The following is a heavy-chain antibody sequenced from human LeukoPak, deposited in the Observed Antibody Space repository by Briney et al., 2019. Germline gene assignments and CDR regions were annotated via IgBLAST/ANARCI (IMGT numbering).Heavy chain of an antibody. V-gene: IGHV3-53*01. CDR2: INTANDT. D-gene: IGHD2-2*01. Sequence: QTGGSLRLSCAVSGFNVISRYMSWVRQAPGKGLEWVSVINTANDTFYTDSVKGRFTVSRDNSKNTFYLQMNSLRADDTAIYYCARANYCTDTTCYAYYFDYWGQGTLVTVSS. J-gene: IGHJ4*02. CDR1: GFNVISRY. CDR3: ARANYCTDTTCYAYYFDY.